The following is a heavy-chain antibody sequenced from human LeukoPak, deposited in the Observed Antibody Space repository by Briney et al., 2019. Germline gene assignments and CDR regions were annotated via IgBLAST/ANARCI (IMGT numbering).Heavy chain of an antibody. Sequence: GGSLRLSWAASGFTFSSYAMSWVRQAPGKGLEWVSAISGSCGSTYYADSVKGRFTISRDNAKNTLYLQMNSLRAEDTAVYYCTRTWGGFDIWGQGTMVTVSS. D-gene: IGHD3-16*01. CDR2: ISGSCGST. J-gene: IGHJ3*02. CDR3: TRTWGGFDI. CDR1: GFTFSSYA. V-gene: IGHV3-23*01.